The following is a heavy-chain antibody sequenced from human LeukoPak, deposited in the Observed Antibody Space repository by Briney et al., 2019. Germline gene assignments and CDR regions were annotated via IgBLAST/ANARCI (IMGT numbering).Heavy chain of an antibody. CDR1: GGSISSSSYY. D-gene: IGHD1-26*01. Sequence: PSETLSLTCTVSGGSISSSSYYWSWVRQPPGKGLEWIGYIYYSGSTNYNPSLKSRVTISVDTSKNQFSLKLSSVTAADTAVYYCARVSSGSYSWVFDYWGQGTLVTVSS. CDR2: IYYSGST. V-gene: IGHV4-61*01. J-gene: IGHJ4*02. CDR3: ARVSSGSYSWVFDY.